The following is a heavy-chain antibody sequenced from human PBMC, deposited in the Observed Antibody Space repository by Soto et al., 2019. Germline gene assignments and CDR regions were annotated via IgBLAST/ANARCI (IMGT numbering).Heavy chain of an antibody. CDR3: ARRGSGHTFDY. CDR1: GASVSRIGFH. J-gene: IGHJ4*02. Sequence: QVQLQESGPGLVKPSETLSLTCAVSGASVSRIGFHWGWIRQPPGQGLEWIGSIYDAGTTFYNPSLNSRVTISADTSNNHFSLRLTSVTAADTAVYYCARRGSGHTFDYWGQGTLVTVSS. CDR2: IYDAGTT. V-gene: IGHV4-39*01. D-gene: IGHD3-10*01.